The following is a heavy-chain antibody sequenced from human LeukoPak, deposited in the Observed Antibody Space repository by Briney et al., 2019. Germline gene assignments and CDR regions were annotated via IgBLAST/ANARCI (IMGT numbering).Heavy chain of an antibody. CDR1: GLTVSSNY. Sequence: GGSLRLSCAASGLTVSSNYMSWVRQAPGKGLEWVSVIYSGGSTYYADSVKGRFTISRDNSKNTLYLQMNSLRAEDTAVYYCARVAMVRGVINLWGQGTLVTVSS. CDR2: IYSGGST. CDR3: ARVAMVRGVINL. V-gene: IGHV3-53*01. D-gene: IGHD3-10*01. J-gene: IGHJ4*02.